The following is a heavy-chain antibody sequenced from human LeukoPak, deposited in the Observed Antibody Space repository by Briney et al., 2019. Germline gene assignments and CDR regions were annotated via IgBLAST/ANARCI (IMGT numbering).Heavy chain of an antibody. Sequence: SVKVSCKASGGTFGSHGITWVRQAPGQGLEWMGGIIPIFGTANYAQKFQGRVTITTDESTSTAYMELSSLRSEDTAVYYCAREESSTNEDYYFDYWGQGTLVTVSS. CDR1: GGTFGSHG. J-gene: IGHJ4*02. D-gene: IGHD2-2*01. CDR2: IIPIFGTA. V-gene: IGHV1-69*05. CDR3: AREESSTNEDYYFDY.